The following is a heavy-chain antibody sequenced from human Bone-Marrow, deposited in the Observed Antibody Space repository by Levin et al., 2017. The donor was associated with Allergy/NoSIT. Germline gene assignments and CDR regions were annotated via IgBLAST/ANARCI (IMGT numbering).Heavy chain of an antibody. CDR3: TNDQGWNSPNYAYGMNL. CDR2: IQTKIDYEIS. D-gene: IGHD1-7*01. Sequence: LSLTCAASGFTFKNAWMNWVRQAPGKGLEWVGRIQTKIDYEISDYAAPVKGRFTMSRDDSKNTLYLQMNNLRTEDTAVYYWTNDQGWNSPNYAYGMNLWGQGTTVIVSS. J-gene: IGHJ6*02. CDR1: GFTFKNAW. V-gene: IGHV3-15*01.